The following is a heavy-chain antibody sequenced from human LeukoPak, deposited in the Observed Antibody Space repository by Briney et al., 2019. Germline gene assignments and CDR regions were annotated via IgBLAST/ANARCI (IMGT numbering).Heavy chain of an antibody. CDR3: AKVAKYYYGSETYYFFEH. CDR1: GFTFTTYW. J-gene: IGHJ4*02. D-gene: IGHD3-10*01. CDR2: INQDGTEK. Sequence: GESLRLSCAASGFTFTTYWMSWVRQAPGKGLEWVANINQDGTEKFYVDSVKGRFTISRDNAKNSLFLQMNSLRVEDTAVYYCAKVAKYYYGSETYYFFEHWGQGTPVTASS. V-gene: IGHV3-7*01.